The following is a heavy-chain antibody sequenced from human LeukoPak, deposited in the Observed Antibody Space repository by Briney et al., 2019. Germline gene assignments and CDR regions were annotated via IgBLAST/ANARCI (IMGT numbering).Heavy chain of an antibody. CDR3: AKDRSERWLQLGYFDY. CDR2: ISGSGGST. V-gene: IGHV3-23*01. CDR1: GFTFSGYA. J-gene: IGHJ4*02. Sequence: PGGSLRLSCAASGFTFSGYAMTWVRQAPGKGLEWVSSISGSGGSTYYAASVKGRFTISRDNSKNTLYLQMNSLRAEDTAVYYCAKDRSERWLQLGYFDYWGQGTLVTVSS. D-gene: IGHD5-24*01.